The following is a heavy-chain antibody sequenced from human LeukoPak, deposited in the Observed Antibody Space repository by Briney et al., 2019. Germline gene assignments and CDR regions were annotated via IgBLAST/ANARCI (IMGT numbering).Heavy chain of an antibody. CDR1: GGSISGYY. CDR2: IYDSANT. D-gene: IGHD2-21*02. V-gene: IGHV4-59*08. J-gene: IGHJ6*02. Sequence: SETLSLTCTVSGGSISGYYWSWIRQPPGKGLEWIGYIYDSANTNYNPSLKSRVTISVDTSKNQFSLKLGSVTAADTAVYYCASAEATYCGGDCLIVSSGMDVWGQGTTVTVSS. CDR3: ASAEATYCGGDCLIVSSGMDV.